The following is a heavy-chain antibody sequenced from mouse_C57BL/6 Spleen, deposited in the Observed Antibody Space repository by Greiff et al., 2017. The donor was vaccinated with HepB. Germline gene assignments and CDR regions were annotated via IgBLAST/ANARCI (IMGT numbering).Heavy chain of an antibody. CDR3: ARGGYYGSSFDY. J-gene: IGHJ2*01. CDR2: IYPGSGNT. CDR1: GYTFTDYY. D-gene: IGHD1-1*01. Sequence: QVQLKQSGAELVRPGASVKLSCKASGYTFTDYYINWVKQRPGQGLEWIARIYPGSGNTYYNEKFKGKATLTAEKSSSTAYMQLSSLTSEDSAVYFCARGGYYGSSFDYWGQGTTLTVSS. V-gene: IGHV1-76*01.